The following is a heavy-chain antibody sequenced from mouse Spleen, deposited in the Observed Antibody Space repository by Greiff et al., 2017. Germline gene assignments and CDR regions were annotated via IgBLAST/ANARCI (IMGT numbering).Heavy chain of an antibody. CDR3: AREGLLRDAMDY. Sequence: QVQLQQPGAELVKPGASVKLSCKASGYTFTSYWMQWVKQRPGQGLEWIGEIDPSDSYTNYNQKFKGKATLTVDTSSSTAYMQLSSLTSEDSAVYYCAREGLLRDAMDYWGQGTSVTVSS. CDR1: GYTFTSYW. V-gene: IGHV1-50*01. CDR2: IDPSDSYT. D-gene: IGHD2-3*01. J-gene: IGHJ4*01.